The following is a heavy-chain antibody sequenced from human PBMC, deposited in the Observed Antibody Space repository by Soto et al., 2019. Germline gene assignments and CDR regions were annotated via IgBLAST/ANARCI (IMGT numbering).Heavy chain of an antibody. J-gene: IGHJ4*02. CDR1: GYTFTSYG. V-gene: IGHV1-18*01. CDR3: ARNYDILNGYYRFDY. D-gene: IGHD3-9*01. CDR2: ISAYNGNT. Sequence: ASVKVSCKASGYTFTSYGISWVRQAPGQGLEWMGWISAYNGNTNYAQKLQGRVTMTTDTSTSTAYMELRSLRSDDTAVYYCARNYDILNGYYRFDYWGQGTLVTVSS.